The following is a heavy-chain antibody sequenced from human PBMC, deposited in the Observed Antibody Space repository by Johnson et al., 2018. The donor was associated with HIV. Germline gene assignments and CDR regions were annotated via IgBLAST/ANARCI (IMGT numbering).Heavy chain of an antibody. Sequence: VQLVESGGGVVQPGRSLRLSCAASGFTFSNVWMHWVRQAPGKGLEWVGRIKSKSYGGAIDYAAPGKGRFTISRDDSKTTLYLQMNSLKTEDTAVYYCTTYTTMVTMYVEIKGGAFDIWGQGTMVTVSS. CDR1: GFTFSNVW. J-gene: IGHJ3*02. CDR2: IKSKSYGGAI. CDR3: TTYTTMVTMYVEIKGGAFDI. V-gene: IGHV3-15*01. D-gene: IGHD5-18*01.